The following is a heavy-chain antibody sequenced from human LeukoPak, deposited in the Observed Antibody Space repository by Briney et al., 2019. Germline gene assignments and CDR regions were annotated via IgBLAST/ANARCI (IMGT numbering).Heavy chain of an antibody. CDR1: GYTFAGYY. V-gene: IGHV1-2*02. D-gene: IGHD4-17*01. CDR3: ARDDLRAYFDY. Sequence: ASVTVSFTASGYTFAGYYMHWVRQAPGQGLEWMGWINPNSGGTNYAQKFQGRVTMTRDTSISTAYMELSRLRSDDTAVYYCARDDLRAYFDYWGQGTLVTVSS. CDR2: INPNSGGT. J-gene: IGHJ4*02.